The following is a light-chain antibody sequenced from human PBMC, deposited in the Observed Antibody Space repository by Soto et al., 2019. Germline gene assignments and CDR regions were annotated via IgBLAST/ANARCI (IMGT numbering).Light chain of an antibody. CDR3: QQNGGSPPYT. CDR2: SAS. J-gene: IGKJ2*01. V-gene: IGKV3-20*01. Sequence: VLTQSPGTLSLSPGERATISCRASQSISSSYLAWYQHKPGQAPRLLIYSASSRASGIPHRFSGSGSGTDFTLTISTLEPEDCGVFYCQQNGGSPPYTFGQGTRLEIK. CDR1: QSISSSY.